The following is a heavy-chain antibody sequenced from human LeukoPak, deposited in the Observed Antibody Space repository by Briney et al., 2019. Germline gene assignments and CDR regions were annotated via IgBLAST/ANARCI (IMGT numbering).Heavy chain of an antibody. V-gene: IGHV4-59*10. J-gene: IGHJ5*02. CDR3: ARGVIVGVGNWFDP. CDR1: GGSFSGYY. CDR2: IYTSGST. Sequence: PSETLSLTCAVYGGSFSGYYWSWIRQPAGKGLEWIGRIYTSGSTNYNPSLKSRVTMSVDTSKNQFSLKLSSVTAADTAVYYCARGVIVGVGNWFDPWGQGTLVTVSS. D-gene: IGHD3-16*02.